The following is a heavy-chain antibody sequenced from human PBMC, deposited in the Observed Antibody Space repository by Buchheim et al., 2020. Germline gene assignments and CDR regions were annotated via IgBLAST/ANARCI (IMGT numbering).Heavy chain of an antibody. CDR2: INPSGGST. J-gene: IGHJ4*02. CDR1: GYTFTSYY. D-gene: IGHD3-10*01. V-gene: IGHV1-46*01. Sequence: QVQLVQSGAEVKKPGASVKVSCKASGYTFTSYYMHWVRQAPGQGLEWMGIINPSGGSTSYAQKFQGRVTMTRATSTSKVYMELSSLRSEDTAVYYCARVSIKTMIRGFFDYWGQGTL. CDR3: ARVSIKTMIRGFFDY.